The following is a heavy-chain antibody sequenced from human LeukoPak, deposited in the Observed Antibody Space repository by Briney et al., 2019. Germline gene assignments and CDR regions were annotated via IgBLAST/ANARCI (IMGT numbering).Heavy chain of an antibody. CDR1: GFTFSSYG. Sequence: GGSLRLSCAASGFTFSSYGMNWVRQAPGKGLERVSYISSSTTTIYYADSVKGRFTISRDNAKNSLYLQMNSLRAEDTAVYYCARGQGPRMGSSWYYFDYWGQGTLVTVSS. CDR2: ISSSTTTI. J-gene: IGHJ4*02. V-gene: IGHV3-48*01. CDR3: ARGQGPRMGSSWYYFDY. D-gene: IGHD6-13*01.